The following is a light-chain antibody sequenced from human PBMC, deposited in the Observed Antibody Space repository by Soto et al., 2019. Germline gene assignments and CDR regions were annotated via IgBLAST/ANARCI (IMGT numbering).Light chain of an antibody. CDR2: GND. Sequence: QAVVTQPPSVSGTPGQRLTISCSGGRSNIASNTVNWYQQLPGTAPKLLLYGNDQRPSGVPGRFSGSKSGTSDSLAISGLQSDDEAEYFCTAWDDSLSGPIFGGGTKVTVL. V-gene: IGLV1-44*01. CDR3: TAWDDSLSGPI. CDR1: RSNIASNT. J-gene: IGLJ2*01.